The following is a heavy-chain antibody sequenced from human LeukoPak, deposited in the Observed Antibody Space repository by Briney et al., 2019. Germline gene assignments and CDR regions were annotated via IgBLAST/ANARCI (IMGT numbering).Heavy chain of an antibody. J-gene: IGHJ3*02. CDR1: GYTFTGYY. D-gene: IGHD4-17*01. CDR2: INPNSGGT. V-gene: IGHV1-2*02. Sequence: ASVKVSCKASGYTFTGYYMHWVRQAPGQGLEWMGWINPNSGGTNYAQKFQGRVTMTRDTSIRTAYMELSRLRSDDTAGYYCARDYGDYYLDIWGQGTMVTVSS. CDR3: ARDYGDYYLDI.